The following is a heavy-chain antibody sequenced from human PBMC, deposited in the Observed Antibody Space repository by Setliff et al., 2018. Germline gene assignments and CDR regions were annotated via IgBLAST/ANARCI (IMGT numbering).Heavy chain of an antibody. J-gene: IGHJ3*02. CDR3: SRGDYYDSSAYSPDTFDI. CDR1: GGSFSGHH. V-gene: IGHV4-34*01. D-gene: IGHD3-22*01. Sequence: SETLSLTCAVYGGSFSGHHWCWIRQPPWKGLEWIGEINHSGSANYNPSLKSRVTISLDTSKNQFSLKLSSVTAADTAVYYCSRGDYYDSSAYSPDTFDIWGQGTMVTVSS. CDR2: INHSGSA.